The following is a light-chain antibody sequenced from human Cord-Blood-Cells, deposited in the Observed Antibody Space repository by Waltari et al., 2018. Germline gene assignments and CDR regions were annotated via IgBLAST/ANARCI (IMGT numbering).Light chain of an antibody. CDR2: DVS. CDR1: SSHVGGYNY. V-gene: IGLV2-14*01. CDR3: SSYTSSSTLVV. Sequence: QSALTQPASVSGSPGQSITISCTGTSSHVGGYNYSSWYQQPPGKAPKLMIYDVSNRPSGVSNRFSGSKSGNTASLTISGLQAEDEADYYCSSYTSSSTLVVFGGGTKLTVL. J-gene: IGLJ2*01.